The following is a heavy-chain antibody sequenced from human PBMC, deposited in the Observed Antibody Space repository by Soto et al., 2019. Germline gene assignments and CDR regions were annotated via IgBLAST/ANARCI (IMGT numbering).Heavy chain of an antibody. J-gene: IGHJ6*02. V-gene: IGHV3-30*18. CDR2: ISYDGSNK. D-gene: IGHD3-16*01. CDR3: AKDFDPVADPIWG. CDR1: GFTFSSYG. Sequence: GGSLRLSCAASGFTFSSYGMHWVRQAPGKGLEWVAVISYDGSNKYYADSVKGRFTISRDNSKNTLYLQMNSLRAEDTAVYYCAKDFDPVADPIWGWGQGTTVTVSS.